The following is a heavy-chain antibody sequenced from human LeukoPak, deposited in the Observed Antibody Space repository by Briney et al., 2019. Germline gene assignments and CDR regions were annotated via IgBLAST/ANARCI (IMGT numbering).Heavy chain of an antibody. V-gene: IGHV3-74*01. CDR3: ARENDYGDYLDY. J-gene: IGHJ4*02. D-gene: IGHD4-17*01. CDR2: INSDGFST. Sequence: GSLRLSCAASGFTFSSYWMHWVRQAPGKGLVWVSRINSDGFSTSYADSVKGRFTISRDNAKNTLYLQMNSLRAEDTAVYYCARENDYGDYLDYWGQGTLVTVSS. CDR1: GFTFSSYW.